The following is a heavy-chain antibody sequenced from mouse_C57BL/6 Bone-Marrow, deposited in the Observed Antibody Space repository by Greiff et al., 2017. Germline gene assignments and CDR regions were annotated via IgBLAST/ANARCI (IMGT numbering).Heavy chain of an antibody. Sequence: VQLQQSGAELVRPGSSVKLSCKASGYTFTSYWMHWVKQRPIQGLEWIGNIDPSDSETHYNQKFKDKATLTVDKSSSTAYMQLSSLTSEDSAVYYCARGWYHAMDYWGQGTSVTVSS. V-gene: IGHV1-52*01. CDR1: GYTFTSYW. CDR3: ARGWYHAMDY. D-gene: IGHD2-3*01. J-gene: IGHJ4*01. CDR2: IDPSDSET.